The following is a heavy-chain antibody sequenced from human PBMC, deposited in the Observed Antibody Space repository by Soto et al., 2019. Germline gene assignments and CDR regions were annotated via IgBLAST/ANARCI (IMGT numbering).Heavy chain of an antibody. CDR1: GDSINSYY. V-gene: IGHV4-59*01. CDR2: FYNSGTT. J-gene: IGHJ3*02. CDR3: ARTYDNSGSNSGGYAFDI. D-gene: IGHD3-22*01. Sequence: QVQLQESGPGLVKPSETLSFTCTVSGDSINSYYWSWIRQPPGKGLEWIAYFYNSGTTNYNPSLKSRVTISVDTAKDQFSLKLSSVTAADTAVYYCARTYDNSGSNSGGYAFDIWGQGTMLTVSS.